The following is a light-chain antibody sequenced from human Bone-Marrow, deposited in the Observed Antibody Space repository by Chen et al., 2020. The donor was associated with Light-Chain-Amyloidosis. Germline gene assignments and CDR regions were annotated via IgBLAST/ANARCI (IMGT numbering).Light chain of an antibody. J-gene: IGLJ1*01. CDR2: EVT. CDR3: SSYTITNTLV. Sequence: QSALTQPASVSASPGQSITISCTGTSSDVGGDNHVSWYQQHPDKAPKIMIYEVTKRPSWVPDLFSGSKSDNTASLTISGLQTEDEADYFCSSYTITNTLVFGSGTRVTVL. CDR1: SSDVGGDNH. V-gene: IGLV2-14*01.